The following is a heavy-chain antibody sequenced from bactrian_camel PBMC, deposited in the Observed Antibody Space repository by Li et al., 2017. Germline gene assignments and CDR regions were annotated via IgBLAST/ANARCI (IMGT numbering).Heavy chain of an antibody. J-gene: IGHJ4*01. V-gene: IGHV3S54*01. Sequence: HVQLVESGGGLVQPGGSLRLSCSASPDTHNCMGWFRRAPGNEREGIASIYPHGGISFYADSVKGRFTIARDNAKNTLYLQMNSLESEDTALYHCVSRGSPYWGQGTQVTVS. CDR1: PDTHNC. CDR3: VSRGSPY. CDR2: IYPHGGIS.